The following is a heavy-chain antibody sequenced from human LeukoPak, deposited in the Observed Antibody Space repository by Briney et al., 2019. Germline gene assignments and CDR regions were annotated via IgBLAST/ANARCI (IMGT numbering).Heavy chain of an antibody. CDR1: GGSISRGGYY. J-gene: IGHJ4*02. CDR3: ARESGVVIGY. CDR2: IYYSGST. D-gene: IGHD3-3*01. Sequence: PSETLSLTCTVSGGSISRGGYYWIWIRQHPGKGLEWIGYIYYSGSTYYNPSFESRVIMSVDTSKNQFSLKLSPVTAADTAVYYCARESGVVIGYWDQGTLVTVSS. V-gene: IGHV4-31*03.